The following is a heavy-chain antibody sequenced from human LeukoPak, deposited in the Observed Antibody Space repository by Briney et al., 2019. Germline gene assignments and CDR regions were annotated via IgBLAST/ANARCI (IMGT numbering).Heavy chain of an antibody. CDR1: GFTFTTYW. CDR2: INTDGSDS. CDR3: ARVTGWQPFDY. V-gene: IGHV3-74*01. J-gene: IGHJ4*02. D-gene: IGHD6-19*01. Sequence: GGSMRLSCAASGFTFTTYWMHWVRQVPGKGLMWVSRINTDGSDSSYADSVKGRFTISRDNAKNTLYLQMNSLRVEDTAIYYCARVTGWQPFDYWGQGALVTVSS.